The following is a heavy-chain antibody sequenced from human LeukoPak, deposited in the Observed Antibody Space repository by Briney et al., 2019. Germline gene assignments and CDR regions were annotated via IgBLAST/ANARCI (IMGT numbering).Heavy chain of an antibody. V-gene: IGHV3-7*01. J-gene: IGHJ4*02. CDR1: GFTFSSYW. D-gene: IGHD3-22*01. CDR3: ARDTKTYYYDSSGDRFDY. CDR2: IKQDGSEN. Sequence: GGSLRLSCAASGFTFSSYWMSWVRQAPGKALEWVANIKQDGSENYYVDSVKGRFTISRDNAKNSLYLQMNSLRAEDTAVYYCARDTKTYYYDSSGDRFDYWGQGTLVTVSS.